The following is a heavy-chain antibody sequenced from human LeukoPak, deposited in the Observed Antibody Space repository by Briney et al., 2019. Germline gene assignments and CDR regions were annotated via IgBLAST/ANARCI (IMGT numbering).Heavy chain of an antibody. CDR1: EFTFSSYG. D-gene: IGHD3-10*01. J-gene: IGHJ4*02. V-gene: IGHV3-30*18. CDR3: AKCGNYYGSGSYLFDY. CDR2: ISYDGSNK. Sequence: GRSLRLSCAASEFTFSSYGMHSVRQAPGKGLEWVAVISYDGSNKYYADSVKGRFTISRDNSKNTLYLQMTSLRAEDTAVYYCAKCGNYYGSGSYLFDYWGQGTLVTVSS.